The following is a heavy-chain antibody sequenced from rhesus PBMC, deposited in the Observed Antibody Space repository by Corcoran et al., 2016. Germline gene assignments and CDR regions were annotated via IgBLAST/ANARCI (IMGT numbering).Heavy chain of an antibody. CDR3: ARVKGNYDP. J-gene: IGHJ4*01. D-gene: IGHD4-17*01. Sequence: QVQLQESGPGLVKPSETLSLTCAVSGGSVSSSNWWSWIRQPPGKGLEWIGYISGSSGSTYYNPSRKSRVNSSTDTSKNQFALKLSSVTAADTAVYYCARVKGNYDPWGQGVLVTVSS. V-gene: IGHV4-65*01. CDR1: GGSVSSSNW. CDR2: ISGSSGST.